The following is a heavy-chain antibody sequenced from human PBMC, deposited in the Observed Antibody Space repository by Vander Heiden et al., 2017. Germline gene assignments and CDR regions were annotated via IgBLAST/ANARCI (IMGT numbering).Heavy chain of an antibody. CDR1: GGSISSGGYY. CDR3: GRGGVGFGEYQGWFDP. CDR2: IYHSGST. Sequence: QVQLQESGPGLVKPSQTLSLTCTVPGGSISSGGYYWRWIRQHPGKGRGWFGDIYHSGSTCYNPPLESRVTISVDGSKTQFPRTLTSVPAGERAVIYWGRGGVGFGEYQGWFDPWGQGTLVTVSS. V-gene: IGHV4-31*03. D-gene: IGHD3-10*01. J-gene: IGHJ5*02.